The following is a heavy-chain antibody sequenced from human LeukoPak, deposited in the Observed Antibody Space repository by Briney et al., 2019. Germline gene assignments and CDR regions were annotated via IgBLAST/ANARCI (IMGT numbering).Heavy chain of an antibody. D-gene: IGHD4-23*01. J-gene: IGHJ4*02. CDR1: GFTFSSYA. Sequence: GSLRLSCAASGFTFSSYAMHWVRQAPGKGLEWVAVISYDGSNKYYADSVKGRFTISRDNSKNTLYLQMNSLRAEDTAVYYCARSPGGFFDYWGQGTQVTVSS. V-gene: IGHV3-30*14. CDR3: ARSPGGFFDY. CDR2: ISYDGSNK.